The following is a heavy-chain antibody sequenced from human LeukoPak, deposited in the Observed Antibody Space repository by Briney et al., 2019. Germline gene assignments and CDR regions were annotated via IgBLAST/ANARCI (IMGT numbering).Heavy chain of an antibody. CDR1: GGSFSGYY. J-gene: IGHJ4*02. CDR3: ARGRRLWFGELLCFDY. CDR2: INHSGST. Sequence: SETLSLTCAVYGGSFSGYYWSWIRQPPGKGLEWIGEINHSGSTNYNPSLKSRVTISVDTSKNQFSLKLSSVTAADTAAYYCARGRRLWFGELLCFDYWGQGTLVTVSS. V-gene: IGHV4-34*01. D-gene: IGHD3-10*01.